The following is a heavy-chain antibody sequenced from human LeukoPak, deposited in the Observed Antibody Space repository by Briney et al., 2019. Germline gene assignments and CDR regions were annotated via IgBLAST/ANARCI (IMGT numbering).Heavy chain of an antibody. V-gene: IGHV1-8*01. J-gene: IGHJ4*02. CDR1: GYTFTSYD. Sequence: ASVTVSCTASGYTFTSYDINWVRQATGQGLEWMGWMNPNSGNTGYAQKFQGRVTMTRNTSISTAYMELSSLRSEDTAVYYCARGSVSGEYFDYWGQGTLVTVSS. D-gene: IGHD3-10*02. CDR3: ARGSVSGEYFDY. CDR2: MNPNSGNT.